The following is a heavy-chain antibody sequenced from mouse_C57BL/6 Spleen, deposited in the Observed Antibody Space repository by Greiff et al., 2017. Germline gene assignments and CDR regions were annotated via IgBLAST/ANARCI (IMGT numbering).Heavy chain of an antibody. CDR3: ARGGGSRDYAMYY. V-gene: IGHV1-64*01. CDR1: GYTFTSYW. CDR2: IHPNSGST. Sequence: QVQLQQPGAELVKPGASVKLSCKASGYTFTSYWMHWVKQRPGQGLEWIGMIHPNSGSTNYNEKLKSKATLTVDKSSSTAYMQLSSLTSEDSAVYYCARGGGSRDYAMYYWGQGTSVTVSS. D-gene: IGHD1-1*01. J-gene: IGHJ4*01.